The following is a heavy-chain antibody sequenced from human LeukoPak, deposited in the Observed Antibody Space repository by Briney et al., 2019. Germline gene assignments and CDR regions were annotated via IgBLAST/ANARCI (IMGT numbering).Heavy chain of an antibody. V-gene: IGHV3-48*01. CDR1: GFTFSSYG. Sequence: GGSLRLSCAASGFTFSSYGMTWVRQAPGKGLEWVSYISSSSSTIYYADSVKGRFTISRDNSKNTLYLQMNSLRAEDTAVYYCAKDGGLLWFGELPRTFYYMDVWGKGTTVTVSS. CDR3: AKDGGLLWFGELPRTFYYMDV. D-gene: IGHD3-10*01. J-gene: IGHJ6*03. CDR2: ISSSSSTI.